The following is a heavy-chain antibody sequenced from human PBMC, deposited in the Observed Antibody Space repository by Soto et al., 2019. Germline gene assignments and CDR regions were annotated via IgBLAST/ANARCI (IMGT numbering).Heavy chain of an antibody. CDR2: IRSKAYGGTT. CDR1: GFTFGDYA. J-gene: IGHJ4*02. D-gene: IGHD3-3*01. Sequence: PGGSLRLSCTASGFTFGDYAMSWFRQAPGKGLEWVGFIRSKAYGGTTEYAASVKGRFTISRDDSKSIAYLQMNSLKTEDTAVYYCTRDLSDRPSITIFGVVITLFDYWGQGTLVTVSS. V-gene: IGHV3-49*03. CDR3: TRDLSDRPSITIFGVVITLFDY.